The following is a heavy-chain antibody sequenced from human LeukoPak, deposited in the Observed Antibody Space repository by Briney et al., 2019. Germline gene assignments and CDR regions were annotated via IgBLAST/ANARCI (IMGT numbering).Heavy chain of an antibody. CDR3: ARDRTTYYYDSSGYYV. CDR2: IWYDGSNK. CDR1: GFTFSSYG. D-gene: IGHD3-22*01. Sequence: PGGSLRLSCAASGFTFSSYGMHWVRQAPGKGLGWVAVIWYDGSNKYYADSVKGRFTISRDNSKNTLYLQMNSLRAEDTAVYYCARDRTTYYYDSSGYYVWGQGTLVTVSS. V-gene: IGHV3-33*01. J-gene: IGHJ4*02.